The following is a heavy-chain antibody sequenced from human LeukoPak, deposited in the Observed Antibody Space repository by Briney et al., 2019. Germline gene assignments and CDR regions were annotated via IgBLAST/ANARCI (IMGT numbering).Heavy chain of an antibody. D-gene: IGHD2-21*02. CDR3: ATVRTSGCYYAFDV. CDR1: GGSISSNTYY. Sequence: SETLSLTCNVSGGSISSNTYYWAWIRQPPGRGLEWIGSIYRTGTTYYNPPVKTRLTISLDTSKSDLSLKLRSVTAADTAVYYCATVRTSGCYYAFDVWGQGTMISVSS. CDR2: IYRTGTT. J-gene: IGHJ3*01. V-gene: IGHV4-39*02.